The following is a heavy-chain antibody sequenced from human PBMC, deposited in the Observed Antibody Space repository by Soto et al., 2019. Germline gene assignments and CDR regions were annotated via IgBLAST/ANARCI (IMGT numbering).Heavy chain of an antibody. D-gene: IGHD6-6*01. J-gene: IGHJ6*02. V-gene: IGHV3-21*01. Sequence: EVQLVESGGGLVKPGGSLRLSCAASGFTFSSYSMNWVRQAPGKGLEWVSSISSSSFSINYADSVKGRFSISRDNAQNSLHLQMNNLRAEDTAVYYCARNESSNIYGMDVWVQGTTVTVSS. CDR1: GFTFSSYS. CDR3: ARNESSNIYGMDV. CDR2: ISSSSFSI.